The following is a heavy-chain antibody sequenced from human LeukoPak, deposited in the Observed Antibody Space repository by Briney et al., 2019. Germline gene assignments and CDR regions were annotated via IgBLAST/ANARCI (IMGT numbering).Heavy chain of an antibody. CDR3: ARVYGDPSYYFDY. CDR1: GFTVSSSY. V-gene: IGHV3-53*01. D-gene: IGHD4-17*01. CDR2: IYSGVGT. J-gene: IGHJ4*02. Sequence: GGSLILSCVVSGFTVSSSYMSWVRQAPGKGLEWVSIIYSGVGTYYADSVEGRFTISRDNSKNTLYLQMNSLRAEDTAVYYCARVYGDPSYYFDYWGQGTLVTVSS.